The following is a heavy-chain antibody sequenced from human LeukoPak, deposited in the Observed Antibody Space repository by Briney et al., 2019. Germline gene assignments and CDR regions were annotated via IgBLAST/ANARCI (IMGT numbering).Heavy chain of an antibody. J-gene: IGHJ4*02. Sequence: GGSLRLSCAASGFTFSSYGMHWVRQAPGKGLEWVAVISYDGSNKYYADSVKGRFTISRDNSKNTLFLQMNSLRAEDTAVYYCARGTSSGWYGEAWGQGTLVTVSS. CDR3: ARGTSSGWYGEA. D-gene: IGHD6-19*01. V-gene: IGHV3-30*03. CDR1: GFTFSSYG. CDR2: ISYDGSNK.